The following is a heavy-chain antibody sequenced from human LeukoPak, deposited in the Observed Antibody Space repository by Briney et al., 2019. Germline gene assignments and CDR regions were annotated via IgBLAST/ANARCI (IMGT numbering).Heavy chain of an antibody. CDR2: ITGSGGTT. J-gene: IGHJ4*02. D-gene: IGHD2-21*02. CDR3: AKHTLVVTAIYY. CDR1: GFTFSSYA. Sequence: PGGSLRLSCAASGFTFSSYAMSWVRQAPGKGLEWVSAITGSGGTTYYADSVKGRFTISRDNSKNTLYLQLNSLRAEDTAVYYCAKHTLVVTAIYYSGQGTLVTVSS. V-gene: IGHV3-23*01.